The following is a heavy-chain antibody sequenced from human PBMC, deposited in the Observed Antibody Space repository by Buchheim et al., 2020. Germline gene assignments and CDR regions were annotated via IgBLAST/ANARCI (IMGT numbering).Heavy chain of an antibody. CDR2: IRRQIDGGTT. V-gene: IGHV3-15*06. D-gene: IGHD3-3*01. CDR1: GLSFALSW. Sequence: EVQLVESGGALVQPGGSLRLSCAASGLSFALSWMHWARQTPEKGLEWVGEIRRQIDGGTTKYAASVEGRFTISRDASQNTLYLQMNGLQAEDTAIYYCTTGIASPPHDGYWGQGTL. CDR3: TTGIASPPHDGY. J-gene: IGHJ4*02.